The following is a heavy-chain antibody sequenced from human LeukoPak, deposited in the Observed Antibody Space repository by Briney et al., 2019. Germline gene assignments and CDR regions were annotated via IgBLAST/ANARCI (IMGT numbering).Heavy chain of an antibody. CDR1: GFTFSTYW. CDR2: INSDGSRT. J-gene: IGHJ3*02. Sequence: GGSLRLSCAASGFTFSTYWMHWVRQAPGEGLVWVSRINSDGSRTTYADSVKGRFTISRDNAKNTLYLQMNSLRTEDTAVYYCARPETQYSSGLDGFDIWGQGTMVTVSS. D-gene: IGHD6-19*01. V-gene: IGHV3-74*01. CDR3: ARPETQYSSGLDGFDI.